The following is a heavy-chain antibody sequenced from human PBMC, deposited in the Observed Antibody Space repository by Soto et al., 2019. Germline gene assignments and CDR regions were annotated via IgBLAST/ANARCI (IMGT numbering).Heavy chain of an antibody. CDR1: GFTFSDYY. J-gene: IGHJ4*02. CDR2: ISSSSGTI. CDR3: ARGTYRSTTDFDY. V-gene: IGHV3-11*01. Sequence: GGSLRLSCAGSGFTFSDYYMTWIRQAPGSGLEWVTYISSSSGTISYANCVKGRFTISRDNAQNSLYLQMTSLRAEDTAVYYCARGTYRSTTDFDYWGQGTLVTVSS. D-gene: IGHD6-13*01.